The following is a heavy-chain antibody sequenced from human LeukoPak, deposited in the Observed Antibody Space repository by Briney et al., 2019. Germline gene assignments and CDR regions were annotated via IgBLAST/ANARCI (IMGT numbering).Heavy chain of an antibody. Sequence: ASVKVPCKASGYTFTGYYMHWVRQAPGQGLEWMGWINPNSGGTNYAQKFQGRVTMTRDTSISTAYMELSRLRSDDTAVYYCARLKTGTAPYYFDYWGQGTLVTVSS. CDR1: GYTFTGYY. J-gene: IGHJ4*02. CDR2: INPNSGGT. V-gene: IGHV1-2*02. D-gene: IGHD1-7*01. CDR3: ARLKTGTAPYYFDY.